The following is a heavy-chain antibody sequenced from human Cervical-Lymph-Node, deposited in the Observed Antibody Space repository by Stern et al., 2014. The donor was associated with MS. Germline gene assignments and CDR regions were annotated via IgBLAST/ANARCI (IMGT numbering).Heavy chain of an antibody. V-gene: IGHV4-59*01. Sequence: VQLEESGPGLVKPSETLSLTCTVSGGSISSYYWSWIRQPPGKGLEWIGYIYYSGSTNYNPSLKSRVTISVDTSKNQFSLKLSSVTAADTAVYYCARDQRWFDPWGQGTLVTVSS. CDR2: IYYSGST. CDR3: ARDQRWFDP. J-gene: IGHJ5*02. CDR1: GGSISSYY.